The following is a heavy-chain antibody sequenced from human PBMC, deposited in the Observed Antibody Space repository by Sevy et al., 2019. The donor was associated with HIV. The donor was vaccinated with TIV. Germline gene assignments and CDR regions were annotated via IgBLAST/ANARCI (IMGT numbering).Heavy chain of an antibody. D-gene: IGHD1-26*01. CDR3: TTDSTQPLLVGATWSDAFDI. CDR1: GFTFSNAW. Sequence: GGSLRLSCAASGFTFSNAWMSWVRQAPGKGLEWVGRIKSKTDGGTTDYAAPVKGRFTISRDDSKNTLYLQMNSLKTEDTAVHYCTTDSTQPLLVGATWSDAFDIWGEGTMVSVSS. CDR2: IKSKTDGGTT. V-gene: IGHV3-15*01. J-gene: IGHJ3*02.